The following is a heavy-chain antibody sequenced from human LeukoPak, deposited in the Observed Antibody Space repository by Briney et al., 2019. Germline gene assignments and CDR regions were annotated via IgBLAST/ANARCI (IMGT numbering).Heavy chain of an antibody. V-gene: IGHV1-2*02. CDR3: ARPLYSSSWYGY. CDR2: INPNSGGT. J-gene: IGHJ4*02. D-gene: IGHD6-13*01. Sequence: ASVKVSCKASVYTFTCYYMHWVRQAPGQGLEWMGWINPNSGGTNYAQKFQGRVTMTRDTSISTAYMELSRLRSDDTAVYYCARPLYSSSWYGYWGQGTLVTVSS. CDR1: VYTFTCYY.